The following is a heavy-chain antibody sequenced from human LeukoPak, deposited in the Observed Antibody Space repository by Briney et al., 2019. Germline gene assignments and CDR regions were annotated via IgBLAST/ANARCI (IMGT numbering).Heavy chain of an antibody. CDR3: ARDRLEAVTDDDYFDY. J-gene: IGHJ4*02. CDR1: GFTFSNHG. CDR2: IWYDGSKK. Sequence: GGSLRLSCVASGFTFSNHGMHWVRQAPGKGPEWVALIWYDGSKKYYGDSVKGRFTISRDNSKNTVYLQMNSLRAEDTGVYYCARDRLEAVTDDDYFDYWGQGTLVTVSS. V-gene: IGHV3-33*08. D-gene: IGHD2-21*02.